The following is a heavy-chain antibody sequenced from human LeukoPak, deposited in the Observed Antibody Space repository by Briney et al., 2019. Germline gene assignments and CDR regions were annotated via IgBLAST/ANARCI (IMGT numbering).Heavy chain of an antibody. CDR3: ARESVYSSSHYFDY. CDR1: GFTFSSYA. Sequence: TGGSLRLSCAASGFTFSSYAMHWVRQAPGKGLEWVAVISYDGSNKYYADSVKGRFTIFRDNSKNTLYLQMNSLRAEDTAVYYCARESVYSSSHYFDYWGQGTLVTVSS. V-gene: IGHV3-30-3*01. CDR2: ISYDGSNK. J-gene: IGHJ4*02. D-gene: IGHD6-6*01.